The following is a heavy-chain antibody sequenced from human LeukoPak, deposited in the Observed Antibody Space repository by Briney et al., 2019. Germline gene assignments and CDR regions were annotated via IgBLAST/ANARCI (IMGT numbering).Heavy chain of an antibody. J-gene: IGHJ5*02. CDR1: GFTFSSYS. CDR3: AKHSYCSGGSCYGIRWFDP. V-gene: IGHV3-23*01. D-gene: IGHD2-15*01. Sequence: GGSLRLSCAVSGFTFSSYSMNWVRQAPGKGLEWVSAISGSGGSTYYADSVKGRFTISRDNSKNTLYLQMNGPRAEDTAVYYCAKHSYCSGGSCYGIRWFDPWGQGTLVTVSS. CDR2: ISGSGGST.